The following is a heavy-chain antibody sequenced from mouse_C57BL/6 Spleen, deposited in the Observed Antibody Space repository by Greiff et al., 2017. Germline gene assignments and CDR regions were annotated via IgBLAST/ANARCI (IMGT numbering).Heavy chain of an antibody. CDR1: GFSLTSYG. CDR2: IWSGGST. J-gene: IGHJ2*01. D-gene: IGHD2-1*01. V-gene: IGHV2-2*01. Sequence: VQLQQSGPGLVQPSQSLSITCPVSGFSLTSYGVHWVRQSPGKGLEWLGVIWSGGSTDYNAAFISRLSISKDNSKSQVFFKMNSLQADDTAIYYCARKGKMYYFDYWGQGTTLTVSS. CDR3: ARKGKMYYFDY.